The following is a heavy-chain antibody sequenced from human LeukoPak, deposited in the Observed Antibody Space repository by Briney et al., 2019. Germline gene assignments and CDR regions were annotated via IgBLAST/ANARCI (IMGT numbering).Heavy chain of an antibody. CDR3: AKVGIPAAPAYYYYYMDV. CDR1: GFTFSSYA. D-gene: IGHD2-2*01. V-gene: IGHV3-23*01. CDR2: IRGSGGST. J-gene: IGHJ6*03. Sequence: GGSLRLSCAASGFTFSSYAMSGFRQAPGKGLEWFSAIRGSGGSTYYADSVKGRFTISRDNSKNTLYLQMNSLRAEDTAVYYCAKVGIPAAPAYYYYYMDVWGKGTTVTVSS.